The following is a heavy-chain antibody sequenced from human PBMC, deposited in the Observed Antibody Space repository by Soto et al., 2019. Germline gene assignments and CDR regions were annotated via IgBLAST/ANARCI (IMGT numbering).Heavy chain of an antibody. CDR2: INPNSGGT. CDR1: GYTFTGYY. J-gene: IGHJ6*02. V-gene: IGHV1-2*04. CDR3: ARGKLGYEDGMDV. Sequence: ASVKVSFKASGYTFTGYYMHWVRQAPGQGLEWMGWINPNSGGTNYAQKFQGWVTMTRDTSISTAYMELSRLRSDDTAVYYCARGKLGYEDGMDVWGQGTTVTVSS. D-gene: IGHD3-3*01.